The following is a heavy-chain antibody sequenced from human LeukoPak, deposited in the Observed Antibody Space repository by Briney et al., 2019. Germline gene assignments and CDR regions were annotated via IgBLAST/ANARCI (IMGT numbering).Heavy chain of an antibody. J-gene: IGHJ4*02. CDR3: ARHEDSSGCPASFDY. V-gene: IGHV4-34*01. D-gene: IGHD3-22*01. CDR2: INHSGST. Sequence: SETLSLTCAVYGGSFSGYYWSWIRQPPGKGLEWIGEINHSGSTNYNPSLKSRVTISVDTSKNQFSLKLSSVTAADTAVYYCARHEDSSGCPASFDYWGQGTLVTVSS. CDR1: GGSFSGYY.